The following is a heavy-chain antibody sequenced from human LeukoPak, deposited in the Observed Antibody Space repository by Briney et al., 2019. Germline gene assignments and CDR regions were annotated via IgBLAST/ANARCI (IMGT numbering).Heavy chain of an antibody. D-gene: IGHD3-10*01. CDR3: ARDPIINDVGYFDY. Sequence: GGSLRLSCAASGFTFSNYWMAWVRQAPGKGLEWVSSISSSSSYIYYADSVKGRFTISRDNAKNSLYLQMNSLRAEDTAVYYCARDPIINDVGYFDYWGQGTLVTVSS. CDR1: GFTFSNYW. CDR2: ISSSSSYI. J-gene: IGHJ4*02. V-gene: IGHV3-21*01.